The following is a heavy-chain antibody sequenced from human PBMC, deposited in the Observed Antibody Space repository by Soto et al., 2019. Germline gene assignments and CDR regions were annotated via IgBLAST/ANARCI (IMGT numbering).Heavy chain of an antibody. V-gene: IGHV3-21*06. Sequence: PGGSLRLSCAASVFTFTRYSMNWVRQAPGKGLECVSSISSTTNYIYYGDSMKGRFTISRDNPKNSLYLEMNSLRAEDTAVYYGATESEDLSSHFAYWGQGTLVTVSS. D-gene: IGHD6-6*01. CDR2: ISSTTNYI. CDR3: ATESEDLSSHFAY. J-gene: IGHJ4*02. CDR1: VFTFTRYS.